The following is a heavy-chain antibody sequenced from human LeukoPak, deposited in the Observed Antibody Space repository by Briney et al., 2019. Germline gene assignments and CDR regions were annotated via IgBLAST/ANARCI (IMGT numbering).Heavy chain of an antibody. D-gene: IGHD4/OR15-4a*01. CDR1: GFPFSSYW. CDR3: AGAGGVVRGANGYFGY. J-gene: IGHJ4*03. Sequence: GSLSLSCAASGFPFSSYWMTWVRQAPGKGLEWVANIRQDGGVKYYMDSAKGRFTLSRDNAKSSLYLQMNSLRVEGTAIYFCAGAGGVVRGANGYFGYWGQGTLVTVSS. V-gene: IGHV3-7*03. CDR2: IRQDGGVK.